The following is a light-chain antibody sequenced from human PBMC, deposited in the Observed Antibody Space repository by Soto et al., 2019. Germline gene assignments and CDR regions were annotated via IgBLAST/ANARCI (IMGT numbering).Light chain of an antibody. J-gene: IGKJ4*01. CDR3: QQRSSWPT. Sequence: EIVLTQSPATLSLSPGERATLSCRASQSVSRYLAWYQQKPGQAPRLLIYDTSHRATGIPARFSGSGSGTDFTLTISSLEPEDCTVYYCQQRSSWPTFGGGTKVEIK. V-gene: IGKV3-11*01. CDR2: DTS. CDR1: QSVSRY.